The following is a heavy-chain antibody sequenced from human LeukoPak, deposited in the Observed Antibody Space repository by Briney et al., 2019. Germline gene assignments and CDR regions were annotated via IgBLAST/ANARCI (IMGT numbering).Heavy chain of an antibody. CDR3: GRPNPDSSGYYGSFDP. D-gene: IGHD3-22*01. Sequence: SETLSLTCSVSGGSISSSSDYWGWVRQPPGKGLEWIGSIYHSETTYYNPSLKSRVIISVDTSKNQFSLKLNSVTAADTAVYYCGRPNPDSSGYYGSFDPWGQGVLVTVSS. V-gene: IGHV4-39*01. CDR2: IYHSETT. J-gene: IGHJ5*02. CDR1: GGSISSSSDY.